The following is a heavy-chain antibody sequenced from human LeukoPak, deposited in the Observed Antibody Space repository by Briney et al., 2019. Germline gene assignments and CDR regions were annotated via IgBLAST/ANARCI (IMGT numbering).Heavy chain of an antibody. D-gene: IGHD6-13*01. V-gene: IGHV1-2*04. CDR2: INPNSGGT. J-gene: IGHJ4*02. Sequence: ASVKVSCKASGYTFTGYYMHWVRQAPGQGLEWMGWINPNSGGTNYAQKFQGWVTMTRDTSISTAYMELSRLRSDDTAVYYCARASAAAGGDFDYWGQGTLVTVSS. CDR1: GYTFTGYY. CDR3: ARASAAAGGDFDY.